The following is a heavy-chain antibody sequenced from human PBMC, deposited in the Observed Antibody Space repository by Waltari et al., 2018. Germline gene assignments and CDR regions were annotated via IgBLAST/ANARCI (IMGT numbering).Heavy chain of an antibody. CDR1: GYTFTGYY. Sequence: QVQLVQSGAEVKKPGASVKVSCKDSGYTFTGYYLHWVRQAPGQGLEWMGWINPNSGGTNYAQKFQGRVTMTRDTSISTAYMELSRLRSDDTAVYYCARVEMGRSSGWYVDWGQGTLVTVSS. V-gene: IGHV1-2*02. CDR3: ARVEMGRSSGWYVD. CDR2: INPNSGGT. J-gene: IGHJ4*02. D-gene: IGHD6-19*01.